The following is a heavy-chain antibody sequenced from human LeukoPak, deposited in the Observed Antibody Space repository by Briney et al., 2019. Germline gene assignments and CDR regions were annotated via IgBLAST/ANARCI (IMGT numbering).Heavy chain of an antibody. J-gene: IGHJ4*02. CDR3: ARDQRIAAAVLFDY. D-gene: IGHD6-13*01. CDR2: IYYSGST. CDR1: SGPISNGNYY. Sequence: MPSQTLSLTCTVSSGPISNGNYYWSWIRQPPGKGLEWIGYIYYSGSTYYNPSLKSRVTISVDTSKNQFSLKLSSVTAADTAVYYCARDQRIAAAVLFDYWGQGTLVTVSS. V-gene: IGHV4-30-4*08.